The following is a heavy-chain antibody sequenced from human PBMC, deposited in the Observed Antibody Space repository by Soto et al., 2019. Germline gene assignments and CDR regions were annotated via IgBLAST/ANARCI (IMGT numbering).Heavy chain of an antibody. CDR2: IYYSGST. CDR3: ARGPVVVVSAPYYFDY. D-gene: IGHD2-21*01. Sequence: SETLSLTXTVSGGSISSGDNYWSWIRQPPGKGLEWIGNIYYSGSTYYNPSLKSRVSISVDTSRDQFSLKLSSVTAADTAIYYRARGPVVVVSAPYYFDYWGQGTRVTVSS. J-gene: IGHJ4*02. V-gene: IGHV4-30-4*01. CDR1: GGSISSGDNY.